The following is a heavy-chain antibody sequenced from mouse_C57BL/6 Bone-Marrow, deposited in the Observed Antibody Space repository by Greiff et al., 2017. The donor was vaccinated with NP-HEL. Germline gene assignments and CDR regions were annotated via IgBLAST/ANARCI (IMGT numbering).Heavy chain of an antibody. Sequence: VQLQQSGPELVKPGASVKISCKASGYTFTDYYMNWVKPSHGKSLEWIGDINPHNGGTRYNQKFKGKATLTVDKSSSTAYMELRSLTSEDSAVYYCAQGGSRFDYWGQGTTLTVSS. J-gene: IGHJ2*01. CDR1: GYTFTDYY. CDR3: AQGGSRFDY. V-gene: IGHV1-26*01. CDR2: INPHNGGT.